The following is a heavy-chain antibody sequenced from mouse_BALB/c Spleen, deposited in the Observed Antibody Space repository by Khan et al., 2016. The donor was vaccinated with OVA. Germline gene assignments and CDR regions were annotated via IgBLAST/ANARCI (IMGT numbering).Heavy chain of an antibody. D-gene: IGHD1-2*01. V-gene: IGHV5-12-2*01. CDR2: ISNGGGST. CDR1: GFTFSSYT. Sequence: EVELVESGGGLVQPGGSLKLSCAASGFTFSSYTMSWVRQTPEKRLEWVAYISNGGGSTFYPDTVKGRFTISRDTAKNPLYLQMNSLKSEDPAMYYCAMPTTAGYYYVMDDWGQGTSVTVSS. CDR3: AMPTTAGYYYVMDD. J-gene: IGHJ4*01.